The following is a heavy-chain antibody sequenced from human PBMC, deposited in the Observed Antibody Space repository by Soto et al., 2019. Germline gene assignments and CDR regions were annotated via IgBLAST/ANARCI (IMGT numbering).Heavy chain of an antibody. CDR1: GFTFSSYW. CDR3: AKDLERGVDY. D-gene: IGHD3-16*01. Sequence: PGGSLRLSCAASGFTFSSYWMSWVRQAPGKGLEWVANIKQDGSEKYYADSVKGRFTISRDNSKNTLYLQMNSLRAEDTAVYYCAKDLERGVDYWGQGTLVTVSS. V-gene: IGHV3-7*01. CDR2: IKQDGSEK. J-gene: IGHJ4*02.